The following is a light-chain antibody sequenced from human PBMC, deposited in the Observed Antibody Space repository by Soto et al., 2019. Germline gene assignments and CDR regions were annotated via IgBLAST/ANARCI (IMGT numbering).Light chain of an antibody. CDR3: QHPWT. Sequence: EIVLTQSPATLSVSPVGRATLSCRASQSVSSSYLAWYQQKPGQAPRLLIYGASSRATGIPDRFSASGSGTDFTLTISRLEPEDFAVYYCQHPWTFGQGTKVDI. J-gene: IGKJ1*01. V-gene: IGKV3D-20*02. CDR2: GAS. CDR1: QSVSSSY.